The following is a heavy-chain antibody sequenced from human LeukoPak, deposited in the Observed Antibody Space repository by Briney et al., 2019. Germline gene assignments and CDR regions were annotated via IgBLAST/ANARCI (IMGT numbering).Heavy chain of an antibody. J-gene: IGHJ4*02. CDR1: GFTFSSYG. Sequence: GGSLRLSCAASGFTFSSYGMHWVRQAPGKGLEWVAVIWYDGSYNYYADSVKGRFTISRDNSKNTLYLQMNSLRAEDTAVYYCARDGSGTNDYWGQGTLVTVSS. CDR3: ARDGSGTNDY. D-gene: IGHD1-26*01. CDR2: IWYDGSYN. V-gene: IGHV3-33*01.